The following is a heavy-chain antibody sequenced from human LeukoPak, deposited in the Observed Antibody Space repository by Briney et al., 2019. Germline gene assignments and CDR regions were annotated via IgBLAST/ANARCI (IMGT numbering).Heavy chain of an antibody. Sequence: ASVKVSCKASGYTFTSYGISWVRQAPGQGLEWMGWISAYNGNTNYAQKLQGRVTMTTDTSTSTAYMELRSLRSDDTAVYYCARDSAYYDFWSGSYYMDVWGKGTTATVSS. D-gene: IGHD3-3*01. J-gene: IGHJ6*03. CDR3: ARDSAYYDFWSGSYYMDV. CDR1: GYTFTSYG. V-gene: IGHV1-18*01. CDR2: ISAYNGNT.